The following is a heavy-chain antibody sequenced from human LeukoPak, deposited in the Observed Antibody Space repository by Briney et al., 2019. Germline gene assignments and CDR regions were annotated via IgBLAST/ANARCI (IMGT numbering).Heavy chain of an antibody. Sequence: ASVKVSCKATSRISWVRQAPGQGLEWMGWIGTYGGDTYYAQKFQGRITVTTDTSTSTVYMELRNLRSDDTAVYYCARDLWNFYDDSGYNRDFDSWGQRTLVTVSS. J-gene: IGHJ5*01. CDR3: ARDLWNFYDDSGYNRDFDS. D-gene: IGHD3-22*01. V-gene: IGHV1-18*01. CDR1: TSR. CDR2: IGTYGGDT.